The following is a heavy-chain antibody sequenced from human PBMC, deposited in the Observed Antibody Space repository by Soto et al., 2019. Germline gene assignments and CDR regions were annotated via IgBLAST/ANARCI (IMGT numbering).Heavy chain of an antibody. J-gene: IGHJ4*02. V-gene: IGHV3-74*01. CDR3: TRDIGGRGAF. Sequence: GGSLRLSCAASGFTFSSYWMHWVRQVPGKGLVWVARTDEYGSTINYADSVKGRFTISRDNAKNTLYLEMNSLRGEDTALYYCTRDIGGRGAFWGQGTLVTVSS. CDR1: GFTFSSYW. D-gene: IGHD3-16*01. CDR2: TDEYGSTI.